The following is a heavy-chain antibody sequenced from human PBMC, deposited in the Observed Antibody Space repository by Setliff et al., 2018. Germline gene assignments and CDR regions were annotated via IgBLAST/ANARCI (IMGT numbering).Heavy chain of an antibody. CDR2: IWYDGSNK. CDR1: GFTFSTYE. Sequence: LRLSCAASGFTFSTYEMNWVRQAPGKGLEWVAVIWYDGSNKFYADSVKGRFTVSRDNSKNTLFLQMSSLRTEDTGVYYCGRGSVGVETAPTFIDYWGQGTLVTVS. V-gene: IGHV3-33*08. CDR3: GRGSVGVETAPTFIDY. J-gene: IGHJ4*02. D-gene: IGHD2-15*01.